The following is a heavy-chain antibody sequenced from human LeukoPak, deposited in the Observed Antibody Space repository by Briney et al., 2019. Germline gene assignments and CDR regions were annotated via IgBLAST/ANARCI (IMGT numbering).Heavy chain of an antibody. CDR3: ARDARYGDLDY. V-gene: IGHV4-4*07. Sequence: SETLSLTCTVAGGSISSHYWSWIRPPAEKGLEWIGRIYTSGSTNYNPSLKSRVTMSVDTSTNQSSLKLSSVTAADTAVYYCARDARYGDLDYWGQGTLVTVSS. J-gene: IGHJ4*02. D-gene: IGHD4-17*01. CDR2: IYTSGST. CDR1: GGSISSHY.